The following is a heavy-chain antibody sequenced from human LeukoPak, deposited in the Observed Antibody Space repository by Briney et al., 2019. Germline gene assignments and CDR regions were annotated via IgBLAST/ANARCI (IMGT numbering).Heavy chain of an antibody. CDR2: INPNSGGT. Sequence: GASVKVSCKASGYTFTGYYMHWVRQAPGQGLEWMGWINPNSGGTNYAQKFQGRVTMTRDTSISTAYMELSRLRSDDTAVYYCAIPYSCNQDAFDIWGQGTMVTVSS. CDR1: GYTFTGYY. D-gene: IGHD6-13*01. CDR3: AIPYSCNQDAFDI. J-gene: IGHJ3*02. V-gene: IGHV1-2*02.